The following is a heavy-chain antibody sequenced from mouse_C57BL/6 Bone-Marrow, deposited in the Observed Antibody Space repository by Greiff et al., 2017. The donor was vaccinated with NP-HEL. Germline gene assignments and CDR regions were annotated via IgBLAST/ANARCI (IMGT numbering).Heavy chain of an antibody. V-gene: IGHV5-17*01. J-gene: IGHJ3*01. D-gene: IGHD1-1*01. CDR2: ISSGSSTI. Sequence: EVKLMESGGGLVKPGGSLKLSCAASGFTFSDYGMHWVRQAPEKGLEWVAYISSGSSTIYYADTVKGRFTISRDNAKNTLFLQMTRLRSEDTAMYYCARPGYYGSSYSWFAYWGQGTLVTASA. CDR1: GFTFSDYG. CDR3: ARPGYYGSSYSWFAY.